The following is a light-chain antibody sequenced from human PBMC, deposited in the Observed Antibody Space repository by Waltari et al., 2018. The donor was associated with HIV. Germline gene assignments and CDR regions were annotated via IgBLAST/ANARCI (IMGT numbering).Light chain of an antibody. CDR3: AAWDDSLNGRV. CDR2: SNN. Sequence: QSVLTQPPSASGTPGQRVTISCSGSSSNIGSNTVNWYQQLPGTAPKLLIYSNNQRPSGVPDRFSGAKSGTSASLAIGGLQSEEEADYYCAAWDDSLNGRVFGGGTKLTVL. V-gene: IGLV1-44*01. J-gene: IGLJ3*02. CDR1: SSNIGSNT.